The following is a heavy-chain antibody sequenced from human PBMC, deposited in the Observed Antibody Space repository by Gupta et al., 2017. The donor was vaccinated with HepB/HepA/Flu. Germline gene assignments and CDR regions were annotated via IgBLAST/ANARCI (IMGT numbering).Heavy chain of an antibody. J-gene: IGHJ6*03. CDR2: IIPIFGTA. CDR3: ARGADNWTADANYYHYYYMDV. Sequence: QVRLVQSGAELRKPGSSVKISCNTSGGNFTSYAISWVRQAPVLGLDWMGEIIPIFGTANYAQNFQGRVIITADESTGTSYMELTSLRSDDTAVYYCARGADNWTADANYYHYYYMDVWGKGTTVTVSS. CDR1: GGNFTSYA. V-gene: IGHV1-69*01. D-gene: IGHD1-1*01.